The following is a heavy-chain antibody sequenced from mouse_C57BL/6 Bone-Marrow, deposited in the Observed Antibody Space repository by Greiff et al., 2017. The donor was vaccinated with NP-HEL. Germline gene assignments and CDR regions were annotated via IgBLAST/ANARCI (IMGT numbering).Heavy chain of an antibody. V-gene: IGHV1-82*01. Sequence: QVQLQQSGPELVKPGASVKISCKASGYAFSSSWMNWVKQRPGKGLEWIGRIYPGDGDTNYNGKFKGKATLTADKSSSTAYMQLSSQTSEDSAVYVCAREGYYYGSSPAFDVWGTGTTVTVSS. J-gene: IGHJ1*03. CDR1: GYAFSSSW. D-gene: IGHD1-1*01. CDR3: AREGYYYGSSPAFDV. CDR2: IYPGDGDT.